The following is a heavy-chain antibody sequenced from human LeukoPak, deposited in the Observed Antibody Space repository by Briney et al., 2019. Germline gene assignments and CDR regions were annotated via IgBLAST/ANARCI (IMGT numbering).Heavy chain of an antibody. CDR3: ARDKTYDSSGYDYDAFDI. V-gene: IGHV1-46*01. CDR2: INPSGGST. Sequence: WASVKVSCKASGYTFTSYDINWARQAPGQGLGWMGIINPSGGSTSYAQKFQGRVTMTRDTSTSTVYMELSSLRSEDTAVYYCARDKTYDSSGYDYDAFDIWGQGTMVTVSS. CDR1: GYTFTSYD. J-gene: IGHJ3*02. D-gene: IGHD3-22*01.